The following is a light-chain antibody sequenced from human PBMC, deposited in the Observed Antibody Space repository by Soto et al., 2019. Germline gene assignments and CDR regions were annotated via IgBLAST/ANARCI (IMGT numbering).Light chain of an antibody. V-gene: IGLV2-8*01. CDR1: SSDVGGYDY. CDR3: SSYTGGNPSYV. J-gene: IGLJ1*01. CDR2: EVT. Sequence: ALTQPPSASGSPGQSVAISCTGTSSDVGGYDYVSWYQQHPGKAPKLMIYEVTIRPSGVSDRFSGSKSGNTASLTVSGLQAEDEADYYCSSYTGGNPSYVFGTGTKVTVL.